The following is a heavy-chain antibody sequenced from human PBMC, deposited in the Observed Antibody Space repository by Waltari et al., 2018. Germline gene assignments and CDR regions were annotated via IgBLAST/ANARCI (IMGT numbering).Heavy chain of an antibody. CDR2: INHSGST. J-gene: IGHJ4*02. Sequence: QVQLQQWGAGLLTPSETLSLTCAVHGGSFSGYYWSWIRQPPGKGLEWIGEINHSGSTNYNPSLKSRVTISVDTSKNQFSLKVNSVTAADTAVYYCARGYCSGDSCSVYFDYWGQGTLVTVSS. V-gene: IGHV4-34*02. CDR3: ARGYCSGDSCSVYFDY. CDR1: GGSFSGYY. D-gene: IGHD2-15*01.